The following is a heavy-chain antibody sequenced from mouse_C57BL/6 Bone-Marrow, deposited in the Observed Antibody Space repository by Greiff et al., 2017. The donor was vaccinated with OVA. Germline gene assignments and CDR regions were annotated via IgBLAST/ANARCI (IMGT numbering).Heavy chain of an antibody. CDR1: GYTFTSYG. Sequence: VKLVESGAELARPGASVKLSCKASGYTFTSYGISWVKQRTGQGLEWIGEIYPRSGNTYYNEKFKGKATLTADKSSSTAYMELRSLTSEDSAVYFGASVYDYGDYLDYWGQGTTLTVSS. CDR2: IYPRSGNT. V-gene: IGHV1-81*01. CDR3: ASVYDYGDYLDY. D-gene: IGHD2-4*01. J-gene: IGHJ2*01.